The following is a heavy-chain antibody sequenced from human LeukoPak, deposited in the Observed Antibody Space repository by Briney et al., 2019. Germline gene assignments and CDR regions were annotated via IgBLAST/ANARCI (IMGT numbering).Heavy chain of an antibody. J-gene: IGHJ6*04. V-gene: IGHV1-46*01. D-gene: IGHD5-18*01. CDR1: GYTFTSYY. CDR2: INPSGGST. CDR3: ARGGGYSYGPTYYYYGMDV. Sequence: GASVKVSCKASGYTFTSYYMHWVRQAPGQGLEWMGIINPSGGSTSYAQKFQGRVTMTRDTSTSTAYMELSSLRSEDTAVYYCARGGGYSYGPTYYYYGMDVWGKGTTVTVSS.